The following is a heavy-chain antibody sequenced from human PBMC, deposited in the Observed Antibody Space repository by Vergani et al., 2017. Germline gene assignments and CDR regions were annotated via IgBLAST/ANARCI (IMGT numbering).Heavy chain of an antibody. CDR3: AKDIGGRYCGGDCLPDY. Sequence: EVQLVESGGVVVQPGGSLRLSCAASGFTFDDYAMHWVRQAPGKGLEWVSLISWDGGSTYYADSVKGRFTISRDNSKNSLYLQMNSLRAEDTALYYCAKDIGGRYCGGDCLPDYWGQGTLVTVSS. CDR1: GFTFDDYA. CDR2: ISWDGGST. J-gene: IGHJ4*02. V-gene: IGHV3-43D*03. D-gene: IGHD2-21*02.